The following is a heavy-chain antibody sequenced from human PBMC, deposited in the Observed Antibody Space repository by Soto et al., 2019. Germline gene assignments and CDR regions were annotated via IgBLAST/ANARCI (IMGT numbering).Heavy chain of an antibody. Sequence: ASVTVSCKASGYTFTSYDINWVRQATGQGLEWMGWMNPNSSNTGYAEKFQGRVTMTRNTSISTAYMELSSLISEDTVVYYCARGLVNDFWSGYYEKAFDYWGQRTLVTVSS. CDR1: GYTFTSYD. J-gene: IGHJ4*02. D-gene: IGHD3-3*01. CDR2: MNPNSSNT. V-gene: IGHV1-8*01. CDR3: ARGLVNDFWSGYYEKAFDY.